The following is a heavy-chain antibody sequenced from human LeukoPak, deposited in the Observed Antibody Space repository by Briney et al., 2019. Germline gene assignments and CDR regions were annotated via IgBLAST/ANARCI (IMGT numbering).Heavy chain of an antibody. CDR2: ISAYNGNT. D-gene: IGHD3-10*01. J-gene: IGHJ6*03. CDR1: GYTFTSYG. Sequence: ASVKVSCKASGYTFTSYGISWVRQAPGQGLEWMGWISAYNGNTNYAQKLQGRVTMTTDTSTSTAYMELRSLRSDDTAVYYCARSLSSGWFGELLNYMDVWGKGTTVTISS. V-gene: IGHV1-18*01. CDR3: ARSLSSGWFGELLNYMDV.